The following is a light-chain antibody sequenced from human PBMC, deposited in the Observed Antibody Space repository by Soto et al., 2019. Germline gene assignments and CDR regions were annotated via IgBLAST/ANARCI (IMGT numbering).Light chain of an antibody. Sequence: DIVMTQSPDSLSVSLWDICTVSLEGILSVVYKSNNKNHLAWYQQKPGQPPQLIIYWASTRESGVPERFSGSGSGTDFTLTISSLEAEDVAFYWCQQYFDVPFTFGGGTKVDIK. CDR3: QQYFDVPFT. J-gene: IGKJ4*01. CDR1: LSVVYKSNNKNH. V-gene: IGKV4-1*01. CDR2: WAS.